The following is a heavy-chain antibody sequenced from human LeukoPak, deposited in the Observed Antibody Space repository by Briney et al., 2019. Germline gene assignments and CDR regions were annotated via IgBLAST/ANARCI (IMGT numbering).Heavy chain of an antibody. V-gene: IGHV3-21*01. D-gene: IGHD3-10*02. Sequence: GGSLRLSCAASGLTFSSYSMNWVRQAPGTGLEWVSSITSNTNYIYYADSVKGRFTISRDNAKNSLYLQMNSLRAEDTAVYYCAELGITMIGGVWGKGTTVTISS. J-gene: IGHJ6*04. CDR3: AELGITMIGGV. CDR2: ITSNTNYI. CDR1: GLTFSSYS.